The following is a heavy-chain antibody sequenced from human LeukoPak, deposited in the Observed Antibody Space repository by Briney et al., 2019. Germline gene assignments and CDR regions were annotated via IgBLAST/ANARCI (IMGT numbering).Heavy chain of an antibody. V-gene: IGHV1-2*06. D-gene: IGHD2-15*01. CDR3: ARVGSGCSGGSCFPVGAFDI. CDR1: GYTFTGYY. Sequence: ASVKVSCKASGYTFTGYYMHWVRQAPGQGLEWMGRINPNSGGTNYAQKFQGRVTMTRDTSVSTAYMELGRLRSDDTAVYYCARVGSGCSGGSCFPVGAFDIWGQGTMVTVSS. J-gene: IGHJ3*02. CDR2: INPNSGGT.